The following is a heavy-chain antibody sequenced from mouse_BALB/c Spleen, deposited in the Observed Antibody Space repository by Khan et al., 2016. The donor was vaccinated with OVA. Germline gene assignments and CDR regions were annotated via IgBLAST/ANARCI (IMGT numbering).Heavy chain of an antibody. CDR1: GFSITSDYA. J-gene: IGHJ2*01. CDR3: ARSDGGDFDY. V-gene: IGHV3-2*02. D-gene: IGHD2-3*01. Sequence: EVQLQESGPGLVKPSQSLSLTCTVTGFSITSDYAWNWIRQFPGNRLELMGFVRYSGNTNYNPSFRSRFSITRDTSKNPSFLQFNSVTSEDTATYYCARSDGGDFDYWGQGTTLTVSS. CDR2: VRYSGNT.